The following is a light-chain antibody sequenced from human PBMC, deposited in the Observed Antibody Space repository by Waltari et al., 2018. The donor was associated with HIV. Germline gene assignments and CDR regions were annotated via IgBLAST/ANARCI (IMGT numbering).Light chain of an antibody. V-gene: IGLV2-11*01. CDR1: SSAVGAYNH. CDR3: CSYAGIWGV. Sequence: QSALPHPRSVYGSPGQSLPIPRTGTSSAVGAYNHVSCYQQHPGKAPKLMIYGVNKRPSGVPDRFSGSKSGNTASLNISGLQAEDESDYYCCSYAGIWGVFGTGTKVTVL. J-gene: IGLJ1*01. CDR2: GVN.